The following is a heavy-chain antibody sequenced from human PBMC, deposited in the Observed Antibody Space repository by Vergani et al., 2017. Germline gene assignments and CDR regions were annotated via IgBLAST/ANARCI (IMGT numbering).Heavy chain of an antibody. V-gene: IGHV3-9*01. J-gene: IGHJ2*01. CDR2: ISWNSGSI. CDR3: AKDIIATGWYFDL. D-gene: IGHD3-22*01. Sequence: EVQLVESGGGLVQPGRSLRLSCAASGFTFDDYAMHWVRQAPGKGLEWVSGISWNSGSIGYADSVKGRFTISRDNAKNSLYLQMNSLRAEDTALYYCAKDIIATGWYFDLWGRGTLVTVSS. CDR1: GFTFDDYA.